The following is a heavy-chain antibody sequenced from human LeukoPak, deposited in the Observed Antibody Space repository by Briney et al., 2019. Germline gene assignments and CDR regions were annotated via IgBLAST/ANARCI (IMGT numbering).Heavy chain of an antibody. CDR1: GLTFSSYA. CDR3: AKGFVHPTYYFDY. J-gene: IGHJ4*02. CDR2: ISGSGDTS. D-gene: IGHD3-10*01. Sequence: GGSLRLSCAASGLTFSSYAVSWVRQAPGKGLEWVSAISGSGDTSFYADSVKGRFTISRDNSKNTLYLQMNSLSAEDTAVYYCAKGFVHPTYYFDYWGQGTLVTVSS. V-gene: IGHV3-23*01.